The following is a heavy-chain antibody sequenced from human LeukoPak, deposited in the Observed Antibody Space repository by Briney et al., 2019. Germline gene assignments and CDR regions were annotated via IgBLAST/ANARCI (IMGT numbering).Heavy chain of an antibody. CDR2: ISDIGGST. CDR1: GFPFSSYA. D-gene: IGHD2-15*01. J-gene: IGHJ6*02. CDR3: VREYSFGPYGMDV. Sequence: PGGSLRLSCSASGFPFSSYAMHWVRQAPGKGLEYVSAISDIGGSTYYADSVKGRFTISTDNSKNKLYLQMSSLRAEDTAVYFCVREYSFGPYGMDVWGQGTTVTVSS. V-gene: IGHV3-64D*09.